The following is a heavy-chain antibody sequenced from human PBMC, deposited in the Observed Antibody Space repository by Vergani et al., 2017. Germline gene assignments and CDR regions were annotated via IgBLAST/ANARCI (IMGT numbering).Heavy chain of an antibody. V-gene: IGHV3-30*19. D-gene: IGHD5-24*01. CDR3: ARFGEMATIPGLDY. CDR1: GFKFSQFG. J-gene: IGHJ4*02. CDR2: ISYDGSNK. Sequence: QVQLVESGGGVVQPGTSLRLSCEASGFKFSQFGMHWVRQGPGKGLEWVAVISYDGSNKYYADSVKGRFTISRDNSKNTLYLQMNSLRAEDTAVYYCARFGEMATIPGLDYWGQGTLVTVSS.